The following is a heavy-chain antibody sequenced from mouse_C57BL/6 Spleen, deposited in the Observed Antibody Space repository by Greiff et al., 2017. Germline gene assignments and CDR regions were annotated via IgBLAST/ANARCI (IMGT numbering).Heavy chain of an antibody. CDR1: GYSFTGYY. D-gene: IGHD4-1*01. V-gene: IGHV1-42*01. Sequence: EVKLQESGPELVKPGASVKISCKASGYSFTGYYMNWVKQSPEKSLEWIGEINPSTGGTTYNQKFKAKATLTVDKSSSTAYMQLKSLTSEDSAVYYCARSNWVNYFDYWGQGTTLTVSS. CDR2: INPSTGGT. CDR3: ARSNWVNYFDY. J-gene: IGHJ2*01.